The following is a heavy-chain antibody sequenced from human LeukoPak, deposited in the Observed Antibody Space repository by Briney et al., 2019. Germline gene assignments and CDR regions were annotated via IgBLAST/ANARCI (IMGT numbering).Heavy chain of an antibody. V-gene: IGHV3-74*01. Sequence: GGSLRLSCAASRFTFSTYWMHWVRQAPGKGLVWVSRINSDGSSTGYADSVKGRFTISRDKAKNSLYLQMNSLRAEDTAVYYCARDETPGITIIVENAFDIWGQGTMVTVSS. J-gene: IGHJ3*02. CDR2: INSDGSST. CDR1: RFTFSTYW. CDR3: ARDETPGITIIVENAFDI. D-gene: IGHD3-22*01.